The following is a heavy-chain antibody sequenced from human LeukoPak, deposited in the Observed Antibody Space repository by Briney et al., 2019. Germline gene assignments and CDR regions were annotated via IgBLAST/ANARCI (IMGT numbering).Heavy chain of an antibody. V-gene: IGHV1-8*01. D-gene: IGHD5-12*01. CDR2: MNTNSGNT. CDR3: VGGRVYGGYRWFDP. CDR1: GYTFTGYD. Sequence: ASVKVSRTASGYTFTGYDINWVRQAPRQGLEWMGWMNTNSGNTGYAQKFQSRVTMTRNTSISTAYMELSSLRSEDTAVYYCVGGRVYGGYRWFDPWGQGTLVTVSS. J-gene: IGHJ5*02.